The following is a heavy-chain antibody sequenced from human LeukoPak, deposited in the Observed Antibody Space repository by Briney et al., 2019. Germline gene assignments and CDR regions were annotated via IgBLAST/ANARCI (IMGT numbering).Heavy chain of an antibody. CDR3: AAGGGELLPANWFDP. V-gene: IGHV5-51*01. CDR2: IYPGDCDT. J-gene: IGHJ5*02. Sequence: GESLKISCKGSGYSFTSYWIGWVRQMPGKDLEWMGIIYPGDCDTRYSPSVQGQVTISADKSISTSYLQWSSLKASDTAMYYCAAGGGELLPANWFDPWGQGTLVTVSS. CDR1: GYSFTSYW. D-gene: IGHD2-15*01.